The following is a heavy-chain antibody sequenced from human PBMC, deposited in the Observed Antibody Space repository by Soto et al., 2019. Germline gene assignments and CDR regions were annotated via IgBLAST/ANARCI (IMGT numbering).Heavy chain of an antibody. J-gene: IGHJ4*02. CDR3: ARRLYGYYDY. CDR2: ISTYNGNT. D-gene: IGHD4-17*01. CDR1: GYSFTTSG. V-gene: IGHV1-18*01. Sequence: QAQLVQSGAEVKEPGASVKVSCKASGYSFTTSGITWVRQAPGQGLEWMGWISTYNGNTNYAQKLQDRVTLTTDTSTSTAYMELRSLRYDDTAVYYCARRLYGYYDYWGQGTLVTVSS.